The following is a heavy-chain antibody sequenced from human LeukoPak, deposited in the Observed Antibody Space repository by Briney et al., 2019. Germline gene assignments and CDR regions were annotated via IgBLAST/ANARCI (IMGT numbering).Heavy chain of an antibody. CDR1: GGTFSSYA. Sequence: SVKVSCKASGGTFSSYAISWVRQAPGQGLEWMGGIIPIFGTANYAQKFQGRVTITTDESTSTAYMELSSLRSEDTAVYYCAAGDEVRYGGTSDDWGQGTLVTVSS. CDR3: AAGDEVRYGGTSDD. CDR2: IIPIFGTA. V-gene: IGHV1-69*05. D-gene: IGHD4-23*01. J-gene: IGHJ4*02.